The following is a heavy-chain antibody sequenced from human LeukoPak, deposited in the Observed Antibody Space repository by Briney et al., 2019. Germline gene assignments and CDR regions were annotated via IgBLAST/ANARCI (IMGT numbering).Heavy chain of an antibody. D-gene: IGHD5-24*01. CDR2: ISGSGGST. Sequence: GGSLRLSCAASGFTFSSYAMSCVRQAPGKGLEWVSAISGSGGSTYYADSVKGRFTISRDNSKNTLYLQMNSLGAEDTAVYYCAKTHNGDGYNYQNAFDIWGQGTMVTVSS. J-gene: IGHJ3*02. CDR3: AKTHNGDGYNYQNAFDI. V-gene: IGHV3-23*01. CDR1: GFTFSSYA.